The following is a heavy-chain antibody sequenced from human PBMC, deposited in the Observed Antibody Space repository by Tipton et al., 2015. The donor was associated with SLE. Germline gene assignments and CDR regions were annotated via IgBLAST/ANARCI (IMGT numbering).Heavy chain of an antibody. J-gene: IGHJ6*02. CDR3: ARGWGYDSLYYYYGMDV. CDR2: INPYNGVK. V-gene: IGHV1-2*02. D-gene: IGHD5-12*01. CDR1: GYTFTDYY. Sequence: QLVQSGPEVKKPGASVKVSCKTSGYTFTDYYIHWVRQAPGQGLEWMGWINPYNGVKNYAQTFQGRVTMTRDSSLSTAYMELSRLTSDDTAVYYCARGWGYDSLYYYYGMDVWGQGTTVTVSS.